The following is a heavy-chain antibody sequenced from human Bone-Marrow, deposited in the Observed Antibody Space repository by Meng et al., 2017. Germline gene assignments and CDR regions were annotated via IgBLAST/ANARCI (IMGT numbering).Heavy chain of an antibody. V-gene: IGHV4-4*02. Sequence: QVQLQEAGQGLVKPSGTLSLAGAVSGGSISSSNWWSWVRQPPGKGLEWIGEIYHSGSTNYNPSLKSRVTISVDKSKNQFSLKLSSVTAADTAVYYCARRVSGSGLTTDWFDPWGQGTLVTVSS. D-gene: IGHD4-17*01. CDR1: GGSISSSNW. J-gene: IGHJ5*02. CDR2: IYHSGST. CDR3: ARRVSGSGLTTDWFDP.